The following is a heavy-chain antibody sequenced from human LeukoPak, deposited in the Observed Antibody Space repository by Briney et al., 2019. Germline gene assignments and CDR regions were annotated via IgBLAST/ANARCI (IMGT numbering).Heavy chain of an antibody. CDR1: GGSFSGYY. CDR3: ARGPDEYSSSSGGDY. D-gene: IGHD6-6*01. J-gene: IGHJ4*02. V-gene: IGHV4-34*01. Sequence: PSETLSLTCAVYGGSFSGYYWSWIRQPPGKGLEWIGEINHSGSTNYNPSLKSRVTISVDTSKNQFSLKLSSVTAADTAVYYCARGPDEYSSSSGGDYWGQGTLVTVSS. CDR2: INHSGST.